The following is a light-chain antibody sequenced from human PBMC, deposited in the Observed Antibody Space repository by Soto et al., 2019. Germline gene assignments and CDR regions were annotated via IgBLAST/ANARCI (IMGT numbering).Light chain of an antibody. CDR3: QQRHSYPIT. V-gene: IGKV1-9*01. CDR1: QGISNY. CDR2: SAF. Sequence: DLQLTQSPSFLSASVGDRVTITCRASQGISNYLAWYQQKPGKAPKLLIHSAFTLQSGVPSRFSGSGSGTEFTLTISSLQPEDFATYYCQQRHSYPITFGQGTRLEIK. J-gene: IGKJ5*01.